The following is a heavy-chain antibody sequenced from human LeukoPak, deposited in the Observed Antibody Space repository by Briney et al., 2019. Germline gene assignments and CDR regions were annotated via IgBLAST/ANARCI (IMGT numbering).Heavy chain of an antibody. Sequence: GGSLRLSCAASGFTFSSYAMSWVRQAPGKGLEWVSAISGSGGSTYYADSVKGRFTISRDNSKNTLYLQMNSLRAEDTAVYYCAKEIPSSGWYGYYFDYWGQGTLVTVSS. CDR1: GFTFSSYA. CDR3: AKEIPSSGWYGYYFDY. CDR2: ISGSGGST. J-gene: IGHJ4*02. V-gene: IGHV3-23*01. D-gene: IGHD6-19*01.